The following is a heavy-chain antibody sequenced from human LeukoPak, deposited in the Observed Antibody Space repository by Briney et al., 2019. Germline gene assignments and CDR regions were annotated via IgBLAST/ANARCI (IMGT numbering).Heavy chain of an antibody. CDR2: INPNSGGT. CDR1: GYTFTGYY. J-gene: IGHJ4*02. D-gene: IGHD5-18*01. Sequence: ASVKVSCKASGYTFTGYYMHWVRQAPGQGLEWMGWINPNSGGTNYAQKFQGRVTMTRDTSVSTAYMELSRLRSDDTAVYYCARLDTAMAYGDVDYWGQGTLVTVSS. V-gene: IGHV1-2*02. CDR3: ARLDTAMAYGDVDY.